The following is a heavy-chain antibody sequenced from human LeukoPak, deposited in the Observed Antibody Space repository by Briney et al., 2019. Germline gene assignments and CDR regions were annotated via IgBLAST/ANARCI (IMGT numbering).Heavy chain of an antibody. J-gene: IGHJ5*02. CDR1: GFSISSGYY. Sequence: SETLSLTCAVSGFSISSGYYWGWIRQPPGKGLEWIGSIYHSGSTYYNPSLKSRVTISVDTSKNQFSLKLSSVTAADTAVYYCARHRPSGSYLDPWGQGTLVTVSS. CDR2: IYHSGST. CDR3: ARHRPSGSYLDP. D-gene: IGHD1-26*01. V-gene: IGHV4-38-2*01.